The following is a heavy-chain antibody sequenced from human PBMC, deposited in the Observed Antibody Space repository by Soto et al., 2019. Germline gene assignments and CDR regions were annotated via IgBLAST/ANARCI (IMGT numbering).Heavy chain of an antibody. J-gene: IGHJ3*02. V-gene: IGHV1-46*01. D-gene: IGHD3-10*01. Sequence: ASVEVSCKASGYTFTSYYMHWVRQAPGQGLEWVGIINPSCGSTTYTQKFQGRVTMTRDTSTNTVYMELTSLRSEDTAVYYCARDRGGYYDALDMWGPGTMIT. CDR2: INPSCGST. CDR3: ARDRGGYYDALDM. CDR1: GYTFTSYY.